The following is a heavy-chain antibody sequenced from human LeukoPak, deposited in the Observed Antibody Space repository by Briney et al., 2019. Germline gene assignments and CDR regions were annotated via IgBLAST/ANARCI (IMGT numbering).Heavy chain of an antibody. Sequence: GGSLRLSCAASGFSVSSIHMSWVRQAPGKGLEWVSVIYSGGSTYYADSVRGRFTISRDNPKNTVYLQMNNLRVEDTALYYCVSAAGPFDNWGQGTLVTVSS. D-gene: IGHD6-13*01. J-gene: IGHJ4*02. CDR3: VSAAGPFDN. CDR1: GFSVSSIH. CDR2: IYSGGST. V-gene: IGHV3-53*01.